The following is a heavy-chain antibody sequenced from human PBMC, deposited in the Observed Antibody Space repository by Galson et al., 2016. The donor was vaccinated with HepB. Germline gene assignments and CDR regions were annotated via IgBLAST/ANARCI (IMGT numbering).Heavy chain of an antibody. CDR1: GFSFSDYY. J-gene: IGHJ6*04. CDR2: ISSGGSAE. Sequence: SLRLSCAASGFSFSDYYMNWIRQAPGKGLEWVSYISSGGSAEHYADAVQGRFTISSDNAKNSMYLQINSLIVEDAAGYYCARDRGNYAGTYYGLDVWGEGTTVTVSS. D-gene: IGHD4-11*01. V-gene: IGHV3-11*01. CDR3: ARDRGNYAGTYYGLDV.